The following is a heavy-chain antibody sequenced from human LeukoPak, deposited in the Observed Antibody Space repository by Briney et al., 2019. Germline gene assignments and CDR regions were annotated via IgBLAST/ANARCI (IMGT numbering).Heavy chain of an antibody. CDR2: ISWNSGSI. D-gene: IGHD1-26*01. CDR1: GFTFDDYA. Sequence: GGSLRLSCAASGFTFDDYAMHWVRQAPGKGLEWFSGISWNSGSIGYADSVKGRFTISRDNAKNSLYLQMNSLRAEDTALYYCAKDLVGVVATRKGSLFDYWGQGTLVTVSS. V-gene: IGHV3-9*01. CDR3: AKDLVGVVATRKGSLFDY. J-gene: IGHJ4*02.